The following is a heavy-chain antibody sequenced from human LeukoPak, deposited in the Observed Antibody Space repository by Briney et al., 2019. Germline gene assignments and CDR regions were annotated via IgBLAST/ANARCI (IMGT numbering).Heavy chain of an antibody. J-gene: IGHJ4*02. V-gene: IGHV4-61*01. Sequence: LSETLSLTCTVSGGSVSSGSYYWSWIRQPPGKGLEWIGYIYYCGSTNYNPSLKSRVTISVDTSKNQFSLKLSSVTAADTAVYYCARGEDYVWGSYRYVVYFDYWGQGTLVTVSS. CDR2: IYYCGST. CDR1: GGSVSSGSYY. D-gene: IGHD3-16*02. CDR3: ARGEDYVWGSYRYVVYFDY.